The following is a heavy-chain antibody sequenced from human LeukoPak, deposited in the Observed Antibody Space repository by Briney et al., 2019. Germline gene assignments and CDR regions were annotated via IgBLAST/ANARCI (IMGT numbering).Heavy chain of an antibody. J-gene: IGHJ5*02. V-gene: IGHV1-46*01. D-gene: IGHD3-10*01. CDR2: INPSGGST. CDR1: GYTFTSYY. Sequence: ASVKVSCKASGYTFTSYYMHWVPQAPGQGLEWMGIINPSGGSTSYAQKFQGRVTMTRDTSTSTVYMELSSLRSEDTAVYYCARPYYYGSGSLYNWFDPWGQGTLVTVSS. CDR3: ARPYYYGSGSLYNWFDP.